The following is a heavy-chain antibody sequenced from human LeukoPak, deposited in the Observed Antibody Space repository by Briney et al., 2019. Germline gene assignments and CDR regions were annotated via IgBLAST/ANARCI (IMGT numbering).Heavy chain of an antibody. CDR1: GGSISSDSYH. Sequence: SETLSLTCTVSGGSISSDSYHWGWIRQPPGKGLEWIGSIYYSGDTNYNPSLKSRVTISVDTSKNQFSLKLSSVTAADTAVYYCAREASSSWYKIDYWGQGTLVTVSS. D-gene: IGHD6-13*01. CDR3: AREASSSWYKIDY. J-gene: IGHJ4*02. V-gene: IGHV4-39*07. CDR2: IYYSGDT.